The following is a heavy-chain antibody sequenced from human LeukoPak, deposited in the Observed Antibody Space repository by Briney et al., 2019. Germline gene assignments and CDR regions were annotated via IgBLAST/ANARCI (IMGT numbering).Heavy chain of an antibody. Sequence: ASVKISCKASGYVFTNYYLYWVRQAPGQGLEWMGVINPVGGVTTYAQRFQGRVTMTRDTSTSTFDMELSSLKSEDTAVYYCARLWSYYDNSGFFEDYWGQGTLVTVSS. CDR3: ARLWSYYDNSGFFEDY. D-gene: IGHD3-22*01. CDR2: INPVGGVT. CDR1: GYVFTNYY. J-gene: IGHJ4*02. V-gene: IGHV1-46*01.